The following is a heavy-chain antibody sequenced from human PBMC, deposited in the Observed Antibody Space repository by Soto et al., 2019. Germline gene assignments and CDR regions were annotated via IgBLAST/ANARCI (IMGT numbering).Heavy chain of an antibody. CDR1: GGSISSYY. CDR3: ARDGSASGYDPYYYYYGMDV. CDR2: IYYSGST. V-gene: IGHV4-59*01. Sequence: QVQLQESGPGLVKPSETLSLTCTVSGGSISSYYWSWIRQPPGKGLEWIGYIYYSGSTNYNPSLKSRVTISVDTSKNQFSLKLSSVTAADTAVYYWARDGSASGYDPYYYYYGMDVWGQGTTVTVSS. D-gene: IGHD5-12*01. J-gene: IGHJ6*02.